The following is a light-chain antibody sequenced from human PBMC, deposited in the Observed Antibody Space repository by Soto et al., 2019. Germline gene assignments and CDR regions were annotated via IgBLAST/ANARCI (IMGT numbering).Light chain of an antibody. V-gene: IGKV1-27*01. CDR2: AAS. J-gene: IGKJ4*01. CDR1: QGFSNY. CDR3: QKYTNVPT. Sequence: DIQMTQSPSSLSASVGDRVTITCRASQGFSNYLAWYQQIPGKVPKLLISAASTLQLGVPSRFSGSGSGTDFTLTISSLQPEDVETYYCQKYTNVPTFGGGTKVEIK.